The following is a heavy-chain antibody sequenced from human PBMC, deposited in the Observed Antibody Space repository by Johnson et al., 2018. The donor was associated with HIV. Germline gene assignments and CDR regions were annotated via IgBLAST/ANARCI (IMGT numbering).Heavy chain of an antibody. V-gene: IGHV3-20*04. CDR1: GVTFSNYA. J-gene: IGHJ3*01. CDR2: ISGSGDTT. Sequence: VQLVESGGGVVQPGRSLRLSCAASGVTFSNYAMSWVRQAPGKGLEWVSAISGSGDTTGYADSVKGRFTISRDNAKNSLYLQMNSLRAEDPALYYCARPIFGVVSSPVDAFGVWGQGTMVTVSS. D-gene: IGHD3-3*01. CDR3: ARPIFGVVSSPVDAFGV.